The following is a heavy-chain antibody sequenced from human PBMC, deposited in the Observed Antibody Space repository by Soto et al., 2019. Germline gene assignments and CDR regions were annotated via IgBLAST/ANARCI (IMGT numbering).Heavy chain of an antibody. D-gene: IGHD3-10*01. CDR1: GGTISSYD. Sequence: SVKVSCKAPGGTISSYDISWVRQSPGQGIEWMGGIIPIFGTANYAQKFQGRVTITADESTSTAYMELSSLRSEDTAVYYCARGGLGPNITLFRVVIIFGSPHYYYDGIDVCGQGTTVTVSS. CDR3: ARGGLGPNITLFRVVIIFGSPHYYYDGIDV. V-gene: IGHV1-69*13. CDR2: IIPIFGTA. J-gene: IGHJ6*02.